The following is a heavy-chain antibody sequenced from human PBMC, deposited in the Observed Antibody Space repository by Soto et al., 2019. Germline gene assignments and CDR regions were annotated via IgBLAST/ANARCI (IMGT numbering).Heavy chain of an antibody. Sequence: GASVKVSCKASGYTFTIYGISWVRQAPGQGLEWMGWISAYNGNTNYAQKLPGRVTMTTDTSTSTAYMELRSLRSDDTAVYYCARGWFGEDNYYYYGMDVWGQGTTVTVSS. CDR2: ISAYNGNT. D-gene: IGHD3-10*01. CDR3: ARGWFGEDNYYYYGMDV. J-gene: IGHJ6*02. CDR1: GYTFTIYG. V-gene: IGHV1-18*01.